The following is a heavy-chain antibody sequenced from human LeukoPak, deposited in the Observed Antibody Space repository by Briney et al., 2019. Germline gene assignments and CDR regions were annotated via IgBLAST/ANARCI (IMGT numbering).Heavy chain of an antibody. CDR1: GYTLTELS. CDR3: ATDLMVRGVLRSGVDI. J-gene: IGHJ3*02. V-gene: IGHV1-24*01. D-gene: IGHD3-10*01. CDR2: FDPEDGET. Sequence: ASVKVSCKVSGYTLTELSMHWVRRAPGKGLEWMGGFDPEDGETIYAQKFQGRVTMTEDTSTDTAYMELSSLRSEDTAVYYCATDLMVRGVLRSGVDIWGQGTMVTVSS.